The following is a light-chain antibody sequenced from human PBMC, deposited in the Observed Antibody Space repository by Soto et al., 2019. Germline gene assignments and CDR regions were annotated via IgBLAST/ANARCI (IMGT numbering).Light chain of an antibody. V-gene: IGKV3-20*01. J-gene: IGKJ1*01. CDR3: QQYDSSPWT. CDR1: QSVSSNY. Sequence: EIVLTQSPGPLSLSPGERATLSCRASQSVSSNYLAWYQQKPGQAPRLLIYGASSRATGIPDRFSGSGSGTDFTLTISRLEAEDFAVYYCQQYDSSPWTFGQGTKGEIK. CDR2: GAS.